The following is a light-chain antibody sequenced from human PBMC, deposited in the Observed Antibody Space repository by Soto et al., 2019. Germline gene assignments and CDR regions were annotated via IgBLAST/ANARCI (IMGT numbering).Light chain of an antibody. CDR2: EVS. V-gene: IGLV2-14*01. CDR1: SSDVGGYNY. J-gene: IGLJ2*01. Sequence: QSVLTQPASVSESPGQSITISCTGTSSDVGGYNYVSWYQQHPGKAPKLMIYEVSNRPSGVSNRFSGSKSGNTASLTISGLQAEDETDYYCSSSTSSDTLLFGGGTKLTVL. CDR3: SSSTSSDTLL.